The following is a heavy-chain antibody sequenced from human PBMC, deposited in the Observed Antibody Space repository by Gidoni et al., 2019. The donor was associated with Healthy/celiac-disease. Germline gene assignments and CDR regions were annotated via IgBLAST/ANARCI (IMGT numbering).Heavy chain of an antibody. CDR1: GASIRSSSYY. CDR3: ARLYGVVVAATPDY. V-gene: IGHV4-39*01. J-gene: IGHJ4*02. Sequence: QLQLQESGSGLVKPSETLSLTCTVSGASIRSSSYYWGWLRQPPGKGLEWIGSLYYTGSTYYNPSLKSRVTISVDTSKNQFSLKLSSVTAADTAVYYCARLYGVVVAATPDYWGQGTLVTVSS. CDR2: LYYTGST. D-gene: IGHD2-15*01.